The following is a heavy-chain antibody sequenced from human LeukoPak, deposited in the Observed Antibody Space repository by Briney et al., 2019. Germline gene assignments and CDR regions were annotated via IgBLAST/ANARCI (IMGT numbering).Heavy chain of an antibody. Sequence: PSETLSLTCTVSGGSISGSTSYWSWIRQPPGKGLEWIGEINHSGSTNYNPSLKSRVTISVDTSKNQFSLKLSSVTAADTAVYYCARQQALRYFDWLPREASSYFDYWGQGTLVTVSS. V-gene: IGHV4-39*01. D-gene: IGHD3-9*01. J-gene: IGHJ4*02. CDR2: INHSGST. CDR1: GGSISGSTSY. CDR3: ARQQALRYFDWLPREASSYFDY.